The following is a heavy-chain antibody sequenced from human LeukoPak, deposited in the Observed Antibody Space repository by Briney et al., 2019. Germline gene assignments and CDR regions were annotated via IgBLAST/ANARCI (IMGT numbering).Heavy chain of an antibody. CDR1: GGSFSGYY. J-gene: IGHJ4*02. CDR2: IYHSGST. Sequence: SETLSLTCAVYGGSFSGYYWGWIRQPPGKGLEWIGSIYHSGSTYYNPSLKSRVTISVDTSKNQFSLKLSSVTAADTAVYYCARGDYYDSSGYYGIIDYWGQGTLVTVSS. D-gene: IGHD3-22*01. V-gene: IGHV4-38-2*01. CDR3: ARGDYYDSSGYYGIIDY.